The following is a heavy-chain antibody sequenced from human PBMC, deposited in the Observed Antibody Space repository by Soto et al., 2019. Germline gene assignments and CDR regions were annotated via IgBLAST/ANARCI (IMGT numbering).Heavy chain of an antibody. V-gene: IGHV1-2*02. D-gene: IGHD3-22*01. CDR1: GYPFTAGY. CDR2: MNPNTGGT. CDR3: ARDWYYSDSSGYSKPVYYYYYGLDV. Sequence: SDEVSCRDSGYPFTAGYLHSVRQAPVQGLEWMGWMNPNTGGTKYVQKFQGRVTMTTDTPISTAYMELSGLRSDDTAVYFCARDWYYSDSSGYSKPVYYYYYGLDVWGQGTTVTVSS. J-gene: IGHJ6*02.